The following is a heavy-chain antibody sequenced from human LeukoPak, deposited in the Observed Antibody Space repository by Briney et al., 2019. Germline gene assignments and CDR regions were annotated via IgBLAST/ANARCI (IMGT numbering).Heavy chain of an antibody. J-gene: IGHJ4*02. CDR3: AREGRYSYGD. D-gene: IGHD5-18*01. CDR2: INHSGST. Sequence: SETLSLTCAVYGGSFSGYYWSWIRQPPGKGLEWIGEINHSGSTNYNPSLKSRVTISVDTSKNQFSLKLRSVTAADTAVYYCAREGRYSYGDWGQGTLVTVSS. V-gene: IGHV4-34*01. CDR1: GGSFSGYY.